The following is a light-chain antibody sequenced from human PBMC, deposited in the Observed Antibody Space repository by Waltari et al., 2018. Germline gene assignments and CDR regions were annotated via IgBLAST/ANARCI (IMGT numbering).Light chain of an antibody. CDR3: QTWGTYVV. CDR1: SGHSSYA. CDR2: LNSDGSH. Sequence: QLVLTQSPSASASLGASVKLTCTLSSGHSSYAIAWHQQQPEKGPRYLMKLNSDGSHRKGDWIPDRFSGSSSEAERYLTISSLQSEDGADYYCQTWGTYVVFGGETKLTVL. J-gene: IGLJ2*01. V-gene: IGLV4-69*01.